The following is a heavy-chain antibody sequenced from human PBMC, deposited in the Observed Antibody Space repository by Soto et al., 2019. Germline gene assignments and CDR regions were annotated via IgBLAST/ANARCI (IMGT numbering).Heavy chain of an antibody. V-gene: IGHV1-69*01. CDR2: IIPIFGTA. CDR1: GGTFSSYA. D-gene: IGHD3-22*01. Sequence: QVQLVQSGAEVKKPGSSVKVSCKASGGTFSSYAISWVRQAPGQGLEWMGGIIPIFGTANYAQKFQGRVKIPADEFKSTAYLELSSVRTEDTAVYYCARGDSSGYLFDPWGQGTLVTVSS. CDR3: ARGDSSGYLFDP. J-gene: IGHJ5*02.